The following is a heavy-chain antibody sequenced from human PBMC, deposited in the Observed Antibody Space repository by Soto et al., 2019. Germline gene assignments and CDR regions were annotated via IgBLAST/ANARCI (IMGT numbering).Heavy chain of an antibody. J-gene: IGHJ3*02. V-gene: IGHV4-31*03. CDR1: GGSISSGGYY. CDR3: ARLPYYYDSSGYYPDAFDI. CDR2: IYYSGST. D-gene: IGHD3-22*01. Sequence: QVRLQESGPGLVKPSQTLSLTCTVSGGSISSGGYYWSWIRQHPGKGLEWIGYIYYSGSTYYNPSLKSRVTISVDTSKNQFSLKLSSVTAADTAVYYCARLPYYYDSSGYYPDAFDIWGQGTTVTVSS.